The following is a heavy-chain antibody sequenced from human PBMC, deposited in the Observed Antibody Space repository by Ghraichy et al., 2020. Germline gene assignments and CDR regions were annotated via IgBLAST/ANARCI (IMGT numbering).Heavy chain of an antibody. CDR2: IYYSGST. V-gene: IGHV4-39*01. Sequence: SETLSLTCTVSGGSISSSSYYWGWIRQPPGKGQEWIGSIYYSGSTYYNPSLKSRVTISVDTSKNQFSLKLSSVTAADTAIYYCARDKGYYGMDVWGQGTTVTVSS. D-gene: IGHD2-15*01. CDR3: ARDKGYYGMDV. J-gene: IGHJ6*02. CDR1: GGSISSSSYY.